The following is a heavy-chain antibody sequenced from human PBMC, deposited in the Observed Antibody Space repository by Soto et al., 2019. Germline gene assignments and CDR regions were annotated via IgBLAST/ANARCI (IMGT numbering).Heavy chain of an antibody. Sequence: SGPTLVNPTQTLTLTCTFSGFSLCTSGVGVGWIRQPPGKALEWLALIYWDDDKRYRPSLKNRLTITKNTSKNQVILTMTNMDPVDTGSYFCAHRREVAGDFDYWGQGTLVTVSS. CDR2: IYWDDDK. CDR1: GFSLCTSGVG. D-gene: IGHD6-19*01. CDR3: AHRREVAGDFDY. J-gene: IGHJ4*02. V-gene: IGHV2-5*02.